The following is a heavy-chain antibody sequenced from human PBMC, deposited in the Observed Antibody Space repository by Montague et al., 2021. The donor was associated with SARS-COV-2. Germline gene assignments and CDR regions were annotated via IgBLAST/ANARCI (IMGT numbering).Heavy chain of an antibody. J-gene: IGHJ4*02. CDR3: VRASLIKARIAVAGTTVY. Sequence: SLILSCSASGFTFNNYAMHWVRQAPGKGLEWVAIISYDGSNKYYADSVKGRFAISRDNSKNTLYLQMNSLRAEDTAVYYCVRASLIKARIAVAGTTVYWGQGALVPISS. CDR1: GFTFNNYA. D-gene: IGHD6-19*01. CDR2: ISYDGSNK. V-gene: IGHV3-30*09.